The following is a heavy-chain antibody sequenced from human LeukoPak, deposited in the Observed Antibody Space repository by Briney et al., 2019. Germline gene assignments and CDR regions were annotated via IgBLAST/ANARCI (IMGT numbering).Heavy chain of an antibody. V-gene: IGHV3-64*01. J-gene: IGHJ4*02. Sequence: GGSLRLSCVASGFSFSAYIMHWVRQAPGKGLEYVSAIRSDGSSTFYPNSVKGRFTISRDNSKSTLYLQMGSLRAEDTAVYYCTRRYGGHSGWAGYHDSWGQGALVTDSS. CDR2: IRSDGSST. CDR3: TRRYGGHSGWAGYHDS. D-gene: IGHD6-19*01. CDR1: GFSFSAYI.